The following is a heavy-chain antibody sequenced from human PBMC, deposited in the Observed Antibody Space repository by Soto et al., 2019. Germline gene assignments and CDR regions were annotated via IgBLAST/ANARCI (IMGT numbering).Heavy chain of an antibody. D-gene: IGHD2-21*01. CDR1: GFTVSSKY. Sequence: GGSLRLSCAASGFTVSSKYMSWVRQAPGKGLEWVSVIYSDGSTYYADSVKGRFTISRDNSKNTLYLQMNSLRAEDTAVYYCATERGPTYYFDYWGQGTLVTVSS. J-gene: IGHJ4*02. V-gene: IGHV3-53*01. CDR2: IYSDGST. CDR3: ATERGPTYYFDY.